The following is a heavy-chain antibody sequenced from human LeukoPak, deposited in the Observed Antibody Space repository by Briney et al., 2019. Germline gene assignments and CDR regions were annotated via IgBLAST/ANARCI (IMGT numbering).Heavy chain of an antibody. CDR1: GGSISPYY. J-gene: IGHJ6*03. D-gene: IGHD3-3*02. V-gene: IGHV4-59*01. CDR3: ARAFYPGYYSYMAV. Sequence: SETLSLTCTVSGGSISPYYWILIRQPPGKGLDLIGSIYYSWSTNYNPSLKSRVTISVDTSKNQFSLKLSSVTAADTAVYYCARAFYPGYYSYMAVWGKGTTVTVSS. CDR2: IYYSWST.